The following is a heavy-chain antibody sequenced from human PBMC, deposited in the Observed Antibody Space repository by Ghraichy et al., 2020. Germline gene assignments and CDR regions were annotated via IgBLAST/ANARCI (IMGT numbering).Heavy chain of an antibody. CDR1: GFTFSSYS. Sequence: GGSLRLSCAASGFTFSSYSMNWVRQAPGKGLEWVSSISSSSSYIYYADSVKGRFTISRDNAKNSLYLQMNSLRAEDTAVYYCARDPGIGYCSGGSCYRDAFDIWGQGTMVTVSS. J-gene: IGHJ3*02. V-gene: IGHV3-21*01. CDR3: ARDPGIGYCSGGSCYRDAFDI. D-gene: IGHD2-15*01. CDR2: ISSSSSYI.